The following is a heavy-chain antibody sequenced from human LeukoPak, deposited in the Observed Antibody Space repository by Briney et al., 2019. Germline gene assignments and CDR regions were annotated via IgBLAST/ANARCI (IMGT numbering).Heavy chain of an antibody. CDR3: ARETPFWSANDAFDI. J-gene: IGHJ3*02. V-gene: IGHV3-23*01. CDR1: GFTFSSYA. Sequence: QSGGSLRLSCGASGFTFSSYAMTWVRQAPGKGLEWVSAISGTGGYTYYTDSVKGRFTISRDNAKNSLYLQMNSLRAEDTAVYYCARETPFWSANDAFDIWGQGTMVTVSS. D-gene: IGHD3-3*01. CDR2: ISGTGGYT.